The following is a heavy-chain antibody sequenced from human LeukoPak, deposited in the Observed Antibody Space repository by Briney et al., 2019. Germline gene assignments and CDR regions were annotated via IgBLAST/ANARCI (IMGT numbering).Heavy chain of an antibody. D-gene: IGHD4-17*01. CDR3: ARASTTVTPYYCYGMDV. J-gene: IGHJ6*04. CDR1: GFTFSDYY. V-gene: IGHV3-11*06. CDR2: ISSSSSYT. Sequence: GGSLRLSCAASGFTFSDYYMSWIRRAPGKGLEGVSYISSSSSYTNYADSVKGRFTISRDNAKNSLYLQMNSLRAEDTAVYYCARASTTVTPYYCYGMDVWGKGTTVTVSS.